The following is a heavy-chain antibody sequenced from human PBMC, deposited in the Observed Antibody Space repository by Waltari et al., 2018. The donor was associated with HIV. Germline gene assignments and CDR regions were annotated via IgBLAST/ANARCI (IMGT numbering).Heavy chain of an antibody. CDR3: ARGVSPDHLWASYPDF. J-gene: IGHJ4*02. CDR1: SESFTDYNRAPYQSFTRYN. D-gene: IGHD3-16*02. V-gene: IGHV4-34*01. Sequence: QVELQQCGTGLLKPSETLSLKCAVYSESFTDYNRAPYQSFTRYNTNWFRQPPGKGLEWIGEIYQTGSTNSNPSLKSRLSMSIDTIKKQFSLKLISVTAADTAVYYCARGVSPDHLWASYPDFWGQGTLVTVSS. CDR2: IYQTGST.